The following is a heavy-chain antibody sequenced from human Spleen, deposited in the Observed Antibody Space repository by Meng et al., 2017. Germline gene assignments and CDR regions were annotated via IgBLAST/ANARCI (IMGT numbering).Heavy chain of an antibody. CDR2: INSDGSST. J-gene: IGHJ4*02. CDR3: AKNRGNWNFDRCFLADY. V-gene: IGHV3-74*01. Sequence: GESLKISCAASGFTFSSYWMHWVRQAPGKGLVWVSRINSDGSSTSYADSVKGRFTISRDNAKNTLYLQMNSLRAEDTDIYYCAKNRGNWNFDRCFLADYWGQGTLVTVSS. D-gene: IGHD1-7*01. CDR1: GFTFSSYW.